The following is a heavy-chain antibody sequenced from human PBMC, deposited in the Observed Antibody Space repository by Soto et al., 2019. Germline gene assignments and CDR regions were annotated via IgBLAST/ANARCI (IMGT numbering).Heavy chain of an antibody. CDR3: ARRYGDGFDI. V-gene: IGHV4-59*08. D-gene: IGHD1-20*01. CDR2: IYYSGST. J-gene: IGHJ3*02. CDR1: GGSISSYY. Sequence: QVQLQESGPGLVKPSETLSLTCTVSGGSISSYYWSWIRQPPGKGLEWIGYIYYSGSTNYNPSLKSRVTLSVDTSKNQFSLKLSSVTAADTAVYYCARRYGDGFDIWGQGTMFTVSS.